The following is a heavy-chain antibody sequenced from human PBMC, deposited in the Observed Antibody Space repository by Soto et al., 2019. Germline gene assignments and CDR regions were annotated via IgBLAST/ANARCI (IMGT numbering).Heavy chain of an antibody. Sequence: PSQTLSLTCAISGDSFSSNSVAWNWIRQSPSRGLEWLGRTYYRSKWYNDYAVSVKSRITINPDTSKNQFSLQLNSVTPEDTAVYYCARFAAAPRGYSYGVYYYYGMDVWGQGTTVTVSS. CDR2: TYYRSKWYN. D-gene: IGHD5-18*01. CDR1: GDSFSSNSVA. V-gene: IGHV6-1*01. J-gene: IGHJ6*02. CDR3: ARFAAAPRGYSYGVYYYYGMDV.